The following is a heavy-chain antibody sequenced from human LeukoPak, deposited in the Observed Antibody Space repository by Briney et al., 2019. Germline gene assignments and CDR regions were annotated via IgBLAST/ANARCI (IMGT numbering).Heavy chain of an antibody. CDR2: IGIAGDT. CDR1: GFTFGNHA. Sequence: GGSLRLSCATSGFTFGNHAMHWVRQATGKGLEWVSAIGIAGDTFYPGSVKGRFTISRENAKNSLSLQINSLKAEDTAVYYCVRQQTSHGNFDYWGQGTLVTVSS. CDR3: VRQQTSHGNFDY. D-gene: IGHD1-26*01. V-gene: IGHV3-13*01. J-gene: IGHJ4*02.